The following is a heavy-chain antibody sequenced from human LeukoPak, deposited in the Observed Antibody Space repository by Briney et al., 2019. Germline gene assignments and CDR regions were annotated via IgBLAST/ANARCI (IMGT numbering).Heavy chain of an antibody. CDR3: ATFGCNGDCDY. J-gene: IGHJ4*02. V-gene: IGHV3-23*01. D-gene: IGHD3-10*01. CDR2: ITGRGAYT. Sequence: PGGSLRLSWAASGXTFSTYTWSWVRQAPGKGLEWVCAITGRGAYTYYAVSVKGRFTISRDNSKNTMFLQMNSLRAEDTAVYYCATFGCNGDCDYWGQGTLVTVSS. CDR1: GXTFSTYT.